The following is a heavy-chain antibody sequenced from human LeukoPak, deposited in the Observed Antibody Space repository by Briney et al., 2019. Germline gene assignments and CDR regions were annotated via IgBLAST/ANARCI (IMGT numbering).Heavy chain of an antibody. V-gene: IGHV3-9*01. CDR1: GFTFDDYA. CDR3: AKDGGSGWYYFDY. CDR2: ISWNSGSI. Sequence: GRSLRLSCAASGFTFDDYAMHWVRQAPGNGLEWVSGISWNSGSIGYADSVKGRFTISRDNAKNSLYLQMNSLRAEDTALYYCAKDGGSGWYYFDYWGQGTLVTVSS. J-gene: IGHJ4*02. D-gene: IGHD6-19*01.